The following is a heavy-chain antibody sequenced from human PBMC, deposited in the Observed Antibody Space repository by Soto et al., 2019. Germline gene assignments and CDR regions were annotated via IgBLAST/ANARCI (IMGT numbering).Heavy chain of an antibody. V-gene: IGHV4-34*01. J-gene: IGHJ4*02. CDR3: ANYPTTVTSDY. Sequence: SETLSLTCAVYGGSFSGYYWTWIRQPPGTGLEWIGEINHSGSTNYNPSLKSRVTISVDTSKNQFSLKLTSVTAADTAVYYCANYPTTVTSDYWGQGTLVTVSS. CDR2: INHSGST. D-gene: IGHD4-17*01. CDR1: GGSFSGYY.